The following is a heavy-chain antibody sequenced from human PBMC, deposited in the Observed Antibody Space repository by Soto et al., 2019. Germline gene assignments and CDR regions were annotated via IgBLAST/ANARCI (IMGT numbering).Heavy chain of an antibody. Sequence: GGSLRLSCAASGFTVSSNYMSWVRQAPGKGLEWVSVIYSGGSTYYADSVKGRFTISRDNSKNTLYLQMNSLRAEDTAVYYCARAQLELPGYYYGMDVWGQGTTVTVSS. CDR3: ARAQLELPGYYYGMDV. CDR1: GFTVSSNY. D-gene: IGHD1-7*01. J-gene: IGHJ6*02. CDR2: IYSGGST. V-gene: IGHV3-53*01.